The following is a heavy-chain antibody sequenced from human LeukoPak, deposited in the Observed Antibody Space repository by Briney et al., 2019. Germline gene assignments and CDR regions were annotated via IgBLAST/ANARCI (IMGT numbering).Heavy chain of an antibody. V-gene: IGHV4-38-2*02. Sequence: SETLSLTCTVSGYSISSGYYWGWIRQPPGKGLEWIGSIYYSGSTYYNPSLKSRVTISVDTSKNQFSLKLTSVTAADTAVYYCARQHPSAWTGFDCWGQGTLVTVSS. CDR2: IYYSGST. CDR1: GYSISSGYY. CDR3: ARQHPSAWTGFDC. D-gene: IGHD6-19*01. J-gene: IGHJ4*02.